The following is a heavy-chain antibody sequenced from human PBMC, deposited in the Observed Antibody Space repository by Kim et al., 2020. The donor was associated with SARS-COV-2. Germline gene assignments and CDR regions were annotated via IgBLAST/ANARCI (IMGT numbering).Heavy chain of an antibody. J-gene: IGHJ4*02. CDR1: GYTFSGYS. CDR2: IHPNSGDT. Sequence: ASVKVSCKASGYTFSGYSLHWMRQAPGQGLEWMGWIHPNSGDTTAAQKFQGRVAMTRDTSISTAYMELSRLTSDDTAVYYCTREDFWGQGTLVTVAS. V-gene: IGHV1-2*02. CDR3: TREDF.